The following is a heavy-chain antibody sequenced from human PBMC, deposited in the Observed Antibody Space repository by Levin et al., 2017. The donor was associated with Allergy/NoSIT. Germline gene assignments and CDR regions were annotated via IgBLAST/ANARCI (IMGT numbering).Heavy chain of an antibody. CDR1: GYTFTGYY. V-gene: IGHV1-2*02. CDR2: INPNSGGT. J-gene: IGHJ4*02. CDR3: AREGPQVVPAATIDY. Sequence: ASVKVSCKASGYTFTGYYMHWVRQAPGQGLEWMGWINPNSGGTNYAQKFQGRVTMTRDTSISTAYMELSRLRSDDTAVYYCAREGPQVVPAATIDYWGQGTLVTVSS. D-gene: IGHD2-2*01.